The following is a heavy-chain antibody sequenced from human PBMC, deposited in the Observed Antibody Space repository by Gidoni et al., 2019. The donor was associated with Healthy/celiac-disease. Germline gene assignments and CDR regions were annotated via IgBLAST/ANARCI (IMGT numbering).Heavy chain of an antibody. CDR3: ARDMIYLLWFRDYGMDV. CDR1: GFTFSSYA. J-gene: IGHJ6*02. CDR2: ISYDGSNK. D-gene: IGHD3-10*01. V-gene: IGHV3-30-3*01. Sequence: QVQLVESGGGVVQPGRSLRLSCAASGFTFSSYAMHWVRQAPGKGLEWVAVISYDGSNKYYADSVKGRFTISRDNSKNTLYLQMNSLRAEDTAVYYCARDMIYLLWFRDYGMDVWGQGTTVTVSS.